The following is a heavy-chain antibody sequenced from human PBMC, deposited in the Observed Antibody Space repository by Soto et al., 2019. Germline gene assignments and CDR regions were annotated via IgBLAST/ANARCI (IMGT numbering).Heavy chain of an antibody. D-gene: IGHD3-16*01. CDR2: IYYSGST. CDR3: ARGGTLRRLLGAFDI. V-gene: IGHV4-59*01. J-gene: IGHJ3*02. CDR1: GGSISSYY. Sequence: SETLSLTCTVSGGSISSYYWSWIRQPPGKGLEWIGYIYYSGSTNYNPSLKSRVTISVDTSKNQFSLKLSSVTAADTAVYYCARGGTLRRLLGAFDIWGQGTMVTVSS.